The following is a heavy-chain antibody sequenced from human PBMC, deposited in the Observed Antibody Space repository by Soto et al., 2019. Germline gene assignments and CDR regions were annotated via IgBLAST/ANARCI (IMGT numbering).Heavy chain of an antibody. D-gene: IGHD6-19*01. CDR2: ITSDERTI. V-gene: IGHV3-48*02. CDR1: GFTFRVYG. Sequence: EVQLVESGGGLVQPGGSLGLSCSASGFTFRVYGMNWVRQAPGKGLEWVSYITSDERTIHYADSVKGRFTISRDNAKNSVYLQMTSLRDEDTAVYYCARSVEGHFDFWGQGILVTVSS. J-gene: IGHJ4*01. CDR3: ARSVEGHFDF.